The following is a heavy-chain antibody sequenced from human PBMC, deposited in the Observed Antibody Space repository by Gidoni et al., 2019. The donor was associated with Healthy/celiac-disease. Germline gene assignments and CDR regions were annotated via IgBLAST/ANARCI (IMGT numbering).Heavy chain of an antibody. Sequence: QLQLQESGPGLVKPSETLSLTCTVSGGSISSSSYYWGWIRQPPGKGLEWIGSISYSGSTYYNPSLKSRVTISADTSKNQFSLKLSSVTAADTAVYYCARGRRIVGFDPWGQGTLVTVSS. J-gene: IGHJ5*02. CDR3: ARGRRIVGFDP. CDR2: ISYSGST. CDR1: GGSISSSSYY. V-gene: IGHV4-39*01. D-gene: IGHD2-15*01.